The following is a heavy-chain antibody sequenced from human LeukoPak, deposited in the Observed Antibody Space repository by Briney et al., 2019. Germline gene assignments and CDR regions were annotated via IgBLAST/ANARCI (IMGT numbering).Heavy chain of an antibody. CDR3: ARIRGQRGYSYGPFDY. V-gene: IGHV4-34*01. Sequence: SETLSLTGVVYGGSFSGYYWSWIRQPPGKGLEWIGEINHSGSTNYNPSLKSRVTISVDTSKNQFSLKLSSVTAADTAVYYCARIRGQRGYSYGPFDYWGQGTLVTVSS. CDR1: GGSFSGYY. D-gene: IGHD5-18*01. CDR2: INHSGST. J-gene: IGHJ4*02.